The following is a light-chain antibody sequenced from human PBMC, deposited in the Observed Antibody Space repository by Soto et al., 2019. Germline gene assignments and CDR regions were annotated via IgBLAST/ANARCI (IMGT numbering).Light chain of an antibody. CDR2: EGT. J-gene: IGLJ2*01. CDR3: CSYAGSSTVV. V-gene: IGLV2-23*01. CDR1: TSDVGRYNL. Sequence: QSVLTQPASVSGSPGQSITVSCTGTTSDVGRYNLVPWYQHHPGKAPKLMIYEGTERPSGVSNRFSGSKSGNTASLTISGLQAVDEADYYCCSYAGSSTVVFGGGTKLTVL.